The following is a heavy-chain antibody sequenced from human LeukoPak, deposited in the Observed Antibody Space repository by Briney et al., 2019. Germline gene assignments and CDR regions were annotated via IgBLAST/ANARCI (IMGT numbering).Heavy chain of an antibody. V-gene: IGHV4-59*01. CDR3: ASVGDWSYFDY. D-gene: IGHD2-21*02. Sequence: SETLSLTCTVSGGSISRYFWSWIRPPPAKGLEWIGYIYYSGSTNYNPSLKSQVTISVDTSKNHFSLKLSSVTAADMAVYYCASVGDWSYFDYWGQGTLVTVSS. J-gene: IGHJ4*02. CDR1: GGSISRYF. CDR2: IYYSGST.